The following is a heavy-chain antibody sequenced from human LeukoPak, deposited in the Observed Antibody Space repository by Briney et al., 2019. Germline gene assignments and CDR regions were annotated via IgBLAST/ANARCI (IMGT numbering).Heavy chain of an antibody. V-gene: IGHV3-74*01. CDR2: INTDGSST. D-gene: IGHD3-22*01. CDR3: AREVYFYDDSGMEGGFDI. Sequence: GGSLRLSCAASGFTFSSYWMHWVRQAPGKGLVWVPRINTDGSSTSYADSVKGRFTISRDNAKNTLYLQMNSLRAEDTAVYYCAREVYFYDDSGMEGGFDIWGHGTAVTVSS. CDR1: GFTFSSYW. J-gene: IGHJ3*02.